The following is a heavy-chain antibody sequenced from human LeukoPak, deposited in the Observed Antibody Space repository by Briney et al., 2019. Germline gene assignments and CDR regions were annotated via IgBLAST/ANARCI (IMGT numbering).Heavy chain of an antibody. D-gene: IGHD1-1*01. J-gene: IGHJ5*02. V-gene: IGHV4-39*01. CDR2: IYFSGTT. CDR1: GGSISGGYS. CDR3: VRHLGANTWMGNWFDP. Sequence: SETLSLTCTVSGGSISGGYSWGWIRQPPGKGLAWIGSIYFSGTTYYNPSLKSRVTISVDTSRNQFSLKLNSVTAADTAIYYCVRHLGANTWMGNWFDPWGQGTLVTVSS.